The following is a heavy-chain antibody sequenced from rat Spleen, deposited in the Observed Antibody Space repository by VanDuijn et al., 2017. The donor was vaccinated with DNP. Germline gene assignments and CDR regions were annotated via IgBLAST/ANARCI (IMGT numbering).Heavy chain of an antibody. Sequence: EVQLVESGGGLVQPGRSLKLSCAASGFNFNEYWMGWVRQPPGKGLEWMGKINKESSTINYSPSSKDKFTISRDNAQDTLYLQMNKLGSDDTAIYYCASSYSSYIFDYWGQGVMVTVSS. CDR1: GFNFNEYW. J-gene: IGHJ2*01. CDR2: INKESSTI. D-gene: IGHD1-2*01. CDR3: ASSYSSYIFDY. V-gene: IGHV4-2*01.